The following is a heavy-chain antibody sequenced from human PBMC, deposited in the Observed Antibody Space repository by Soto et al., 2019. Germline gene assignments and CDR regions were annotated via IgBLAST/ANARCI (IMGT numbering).Heavy chain of an antibody. CDR1: GGIFSSYT. V-gene: IGHV1-69*04. CDR3: ATDFGAGMIVVATAFDY. CDR2: IIPILGIA. J-gene: IGHJ4*02. D-gene: IGHD3-22*01. Sequence: VSCKASGGIFSSYTISWVRQAPGQGLEWMGRIIPILGIANYAQKFQGRVTITADKSTSTAYMELSSLRSEDTAVYYCATDFGAGMIVVATAFDYWGQGTLVTVSS.